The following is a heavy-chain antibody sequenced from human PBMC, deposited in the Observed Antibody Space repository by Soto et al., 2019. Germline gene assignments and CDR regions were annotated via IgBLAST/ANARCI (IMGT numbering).Heavy chain of an antibody. J-gene: IGHJ6*02. V-gene: IGHV5-51*01. Sequence: EVQLVQSGAEVKKPGESLKISCKGSGYSFTTYWIDWVRQVPGKGLEWMGIIYPRDSDITYSPSFQGQVTISADKSTNTAYLQWTSLKASDTAIYYCARHVGQYGFWGMDVWGQGTTVTVSS. CDR1: GYSFTTYW. D-gene: IGHD3-3*01. CDR3: ARHVGQYGFWGMDV. CDR2: IYPRDSDI.